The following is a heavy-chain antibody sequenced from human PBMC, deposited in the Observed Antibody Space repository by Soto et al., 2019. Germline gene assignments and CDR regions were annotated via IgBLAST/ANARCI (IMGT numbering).Heavy chain of an antibody. V-gene: IGHV1-3*01. Sequence: GASVKVSCKASGYTFINSALRWVGQAPGQMLEWMGWINAANGDTKYSQNFQGRVTITRDTSESTGYMELSSRTSEDKAVYYCARRRAAYNYIDSDYWG. J-gene: IGHJ4*01. CDR2: INAANGDT. CDR3: ARRRAAYNYIDSDY. D-gene: IGHD5-12*01. CDR1: GYTFINSA.